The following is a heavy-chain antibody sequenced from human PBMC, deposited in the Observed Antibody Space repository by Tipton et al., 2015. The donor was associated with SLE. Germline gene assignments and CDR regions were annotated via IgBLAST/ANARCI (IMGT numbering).Heavy chain of an antibody. CDR1: GGSISSISDY. J-gene: IGHJ6*03. Sequence: TLSLTCTVSGGSISSISDYWGWIRQPPGKGLEWIGSIYYTGSTSYNPSLKSRVTISVDTSKNQFSLKLSSVTAADTAVYYCARAPGLERSFYYYYYMDVWDKGTTATVSS. CDR2: IYYTGST. D-gene: IGHD1-1*01. V-gene: IGHV4-39*07. CDR3: ARAPGLERSFYYYYYMDV.